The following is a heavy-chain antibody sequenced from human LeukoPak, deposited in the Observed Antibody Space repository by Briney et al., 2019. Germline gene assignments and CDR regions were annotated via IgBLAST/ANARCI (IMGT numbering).Heavy chain of an antibody. CDR2: ISAYNGNT. D-gene: IGHD6-13*01. CDR3: ARDTQQLPSPYYFDY. Sequence: ASVKVSCKASGYTFTSYGISWVRQAPGQGLEWMGWISAYNGNTNYAQKLQGRVTMTTDTSTSTAYMELRSLRSDGTAVYYCARDTQQLPSPYYFDYWGQGTLVTVSS. V-gene: IGHV1-18*01. J-gene: IGHJ4*02. CDR1: GYTFTSYG.